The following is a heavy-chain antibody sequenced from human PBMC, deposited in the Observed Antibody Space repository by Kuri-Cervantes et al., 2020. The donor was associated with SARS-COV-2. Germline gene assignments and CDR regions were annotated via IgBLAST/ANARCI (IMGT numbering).Heavy chain of an antibody. J-gene: IGHJ5*02. CDR3: AGGSGSYSHRSAQKENWFDP. V-gene: IGHV1-69*05. Sequence: SSVTVSCKASVCTFSSYAISWVRQAPGQGLEWTGGIIPIFGTANYAQKFQGRVTITTDETTSTAYMELSSLRSEDTAVYYCAGGSGSYSHRSAQKENWFDPWGQGTLVTVSS. CDR1: VCTFSSYA. CDR2: IIPIFGTA. D-gene: IGHD1-26*01.